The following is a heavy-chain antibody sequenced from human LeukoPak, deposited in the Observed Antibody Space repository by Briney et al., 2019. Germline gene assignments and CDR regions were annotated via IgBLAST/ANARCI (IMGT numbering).Heavy chain of an antibody. V-gene: IGHV1-46*01. Sequence: ASVKVSGKASGYTFTSSYMHRVRPAPGQGLEWMGIINTSGGRTSYAQTFQGTVTTSTDTNPSTDYMELSSLRSEDTAVYYCARDAKRSVRYYYDSSGHPLPYYFDYWGQGTLVTVSA. D-gene: IGHD3-22*01. CDR3: ARDAKRSVRYYYDSSGHPLPYYFDY. J-gene: IGHJ4*02. CDR1: GYTFTSSY. CDR2: INTSGGRT.